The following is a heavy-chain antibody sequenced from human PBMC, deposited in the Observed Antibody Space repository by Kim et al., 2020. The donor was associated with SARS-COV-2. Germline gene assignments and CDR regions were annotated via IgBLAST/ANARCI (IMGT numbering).Heavy chain of an antibody. CDR3: ARDSPYGDYPDF. Sequence: GGSLRLSCSASGFSFNTYTMNWVRQAPSKGLEWVSSVSGGSTHIYYTDSLRGRFTISRDNAKNFVYLQMNNLSVEDTAVYYCARDSPYGDYPDFWGQGTLVIVSS. CDR2: VSGGSTHI. J-gene: IGHJ4*02. CDR1: GFSFNTYT. D-gene: IGHD4-17*01. V-gene: IGHV3-21*01.